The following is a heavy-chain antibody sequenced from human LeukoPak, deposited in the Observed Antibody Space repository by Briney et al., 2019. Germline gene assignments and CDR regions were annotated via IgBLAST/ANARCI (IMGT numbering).Heavy chain of an antibody. J-gene: IGHJ4*02. D-gene: IGHD1-26*01. CDR1: GGSVSSYY. CDR2: IYYSGST. CDR3: ARWDSGSYFLDY. Sequence: SETLSLTCTVSGGSVSSYYWNWIRQPPRKGLEWIGYIYYSGSTNYNPSLKSRVTISIDTSKNQFSLKLNSVTAADTAVYYCARWDSGSYFLDYWGQGTLVTVSS. V-gene: IGHV4-59*02.